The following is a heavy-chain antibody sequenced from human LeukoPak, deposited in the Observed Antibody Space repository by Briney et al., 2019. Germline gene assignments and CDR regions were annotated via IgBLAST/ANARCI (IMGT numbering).Heavy chain of an antibody. J-gene: IGHJ4*02. V-gene: IGHV1-8*03. D-gene: IGHD1-14*01. CDR2: INPNSGET. CDR3: AKHDRTTFDY. CDR1: GYTFTNYD. Sequence: ASVKVSCKASGYTFTNYDINWVRQATGQEPEWMGYINPNSGETGYSQKFQGRVTTTRDTSISTAYMELRSLRSEDTAVYYCAKHDRTTFDYWGQGTLVTVSS.